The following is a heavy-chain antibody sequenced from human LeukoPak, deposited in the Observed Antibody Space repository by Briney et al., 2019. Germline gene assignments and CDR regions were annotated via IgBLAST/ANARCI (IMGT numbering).Heavy chain of an antibody. CDR1: GYTFTGYG. CDR2: ISAYNGNT. J-gene: IGHJ6*03. Sequence: ASVKVSCKASGYTFTGYGISWVRQAPGQGLEWMGWISAYNGNTNYAQKLQGRVTMTTDTSTSTAYMELRSLRSDDTAVYYCARGGALRGYSGYRTQDYYMDVWGKGTTVTVSS. D-gene: IGHD5-12*01. CDR3: ARGGALRGYSGYRTQDYYMDV. V-gene: IGHV1-18*01.